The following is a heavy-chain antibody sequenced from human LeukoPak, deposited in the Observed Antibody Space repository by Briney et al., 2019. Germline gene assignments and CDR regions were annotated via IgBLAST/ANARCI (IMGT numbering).Heavy chain of an antibody. D-gene: IGHD3-22*01. J-gene: IGHJ4*02. CDR2: INDGGDNT. V-gene: IGHV3-23*01. CDR3: AKAQKYYYDSSDY. CDR1: RFTFSKYA. Sequence: GGSLRLSCAASRFTFSKYAMNWVRQAPGKGLEWVSTINDGGDNTYYADSVKGRFTISRDNSKNTLHLQMNSLRADDTAVYYCAKAQKYYYDSSDYWGQGTLVTVSS.